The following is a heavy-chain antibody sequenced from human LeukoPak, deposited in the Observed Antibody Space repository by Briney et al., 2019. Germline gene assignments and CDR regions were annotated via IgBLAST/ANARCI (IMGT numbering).Heavy chain of an antibody. CDR3: ARDRPRIAVAGPMSFDY. Sequence: ASVKVSCKASGYTFTSYGISWVRQAPGQGLEWMGWISAYNGNTNYAQKLQGRVTMTTDASTSTAYMELRSLRSDDTAVYYCARDRPRIAVAGPMSFDYWAREPWSPSPQ. V-gene: IGHV1-18*01. CDR2: ISAYNGNT. D-gene: IGHD6-19*01. CDR1: GYTFTSYG. J-gene: IGHJ4*02.